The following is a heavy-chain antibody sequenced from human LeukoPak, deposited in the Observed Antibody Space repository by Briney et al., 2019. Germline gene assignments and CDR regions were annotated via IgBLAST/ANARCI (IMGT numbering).Heavy chain of an antibody. J-gene: IGHJ4*02. CDR3: ARAGYCSSTSCLCLDY. Sequence: ASVKVSCKASGYTFNNYGISWVRQAPGQGLEWMGGIIPIFGTANYAQKFQGRVTITADESTNTAYMELSSLRSEDTAVYYCARAGYCSSTSCLCLDYWGQGTLVTVSS. D-gene: IGHD2-2*01. CDR2: IIPIFGTA. CDR1: GYTFNNYG. V-gene: IGHV1-69*13.